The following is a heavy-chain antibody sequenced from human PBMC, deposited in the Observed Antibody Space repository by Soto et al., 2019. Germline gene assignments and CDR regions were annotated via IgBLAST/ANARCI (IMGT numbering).Heavy chain of an antibody. V-gene: IGHV1-69*13. CDR3: ARGMIAGAGTEDADYYYYGMDA. Sequence: SSVKGPCKASGGTFSSYASSWVRQAPGQGLEWMGGIIPIFGTANYAQKFQGRVTITADESTSTAYMELSSLRSEDTAVYYCARGMIAGAGTEDADYYYYGMDAWGQGTTVTVSS. J-gene: IGHJ6*02. D-gene: IGHD6-19*01. CDR1: GGTFSSYA. CDR2: IIPIFGTA.